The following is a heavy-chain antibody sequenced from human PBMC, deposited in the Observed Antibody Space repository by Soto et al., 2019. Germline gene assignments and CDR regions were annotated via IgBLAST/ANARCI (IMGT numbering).Heavy chain of an antibody. V-gene: IGHV3-30*03. D-gene: IGHD3-22*01. CDR3: ASWVGRSLYDNSGKYDS. Sequence: QVQLVESGGGVVHPGGSLRLTCAPCVFILSRGRMHGVCQSTRKARVWVALVTSGGSRIYYADSVKGPFTISRDNSENTLYLQMSSLRPEDTAVYYCASWVGRSLYDNSGKYDSWGQGTLVTVSS. CDR1: VFILSRGR. CDR2: VTSGGSRI. J-gene: IGHJ5*01.